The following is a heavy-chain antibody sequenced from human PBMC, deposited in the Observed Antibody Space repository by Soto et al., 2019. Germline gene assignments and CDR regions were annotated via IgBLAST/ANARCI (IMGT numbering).Heavy chain of an antibody. Sequence: SETLSLTCAVSGYSITTGYSWGWIRQPPGKGLEWIGNIFHSGSTYYNPSLKSRVTISGDTSKSQFSLKLSPVTAADTAVYYCARHTRNQFDPWGQGTLVTVSS. J-gene: IGHJ5*02. CDR3: ARHTRNQFDP. CDR1: GYSITTGYS. CDR2: IFHSGST. V-gene: IGHV4-38-2*01.